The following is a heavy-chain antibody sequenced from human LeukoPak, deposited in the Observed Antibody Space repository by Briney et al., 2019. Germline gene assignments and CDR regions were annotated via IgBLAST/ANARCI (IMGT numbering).Heavy chain of an antibody. CDR2: ISYDGSSK. D-gene: IGHD6-19*01. J-gene: IGHJ5*02. Sequence: PGGSLRLSCAASGFTFSSYGMHWVRQAPGKGLEWVAVISYDGSSKYYADSVKGRFTISRDNSKNTLYLQMNSLRAEDTAVYYCAKERIAVAVWNGFDPWGQGTLVTVSS. V-gene: IGHV3-30*18. CDR1: GFTFSSYG. CDR3: AKERIAVAVWNGFDP.